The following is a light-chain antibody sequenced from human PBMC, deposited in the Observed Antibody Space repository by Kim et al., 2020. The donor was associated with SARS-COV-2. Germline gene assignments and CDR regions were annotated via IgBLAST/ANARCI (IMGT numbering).Light chain of an antibody. CDR2: GKN. CDR3: NSRDSSGNHLGV. V-gene: IGLV3-19*01. Sequence: LGQTVRITCQGDSLRSYYASWYQQKPGQAPVLVIYGKNNRPSGIPDRFSGSSSGNTASLTITGVQAVDEADFYCNSRDSSGNHLGVFGGGTQLTVL. J-gene: IGLJ3*02. CDR1: SLRSYY.